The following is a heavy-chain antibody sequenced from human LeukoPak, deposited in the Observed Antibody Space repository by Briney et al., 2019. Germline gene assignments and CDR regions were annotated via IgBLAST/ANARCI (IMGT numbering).Heavy chain of an antibody. CDR2: ISYSGST. D-gene: IGHD2-2*01. V-gene: IGHV4-30-4*01. CDR3: ARAGYCSSTSCSPLPQYGMDV. Sequence: SETLSLTCTVSGGSISSADYYWSWIRQPPGKGLEWIGYISYSGSTYYNPSLKSRVTISIDTSKNQFSLKLNSVTAADAAVYYCARAGYCSSTSCSPLPQYGMDVWGQGTTVTVSS. CDR1: GGSISSADYY. J-gene: IGHJ6*02.